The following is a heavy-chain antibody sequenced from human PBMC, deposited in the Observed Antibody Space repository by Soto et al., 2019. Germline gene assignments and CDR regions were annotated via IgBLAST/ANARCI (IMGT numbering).Heavy chain of an antibody. CDR2: IIPIFGTA. CDR1: GGTFSSYA. CDR3: ARKGSAIYYASSGYHTYYYYGMDV. D-gene: IGHD3-22*01. J-gene: IGHJ6*02. Sequence: SVKVSCKASGGTFSSYAISWVRQAPGQGLEWMGGIIPIFGTANYAQKFQGRVTITADKSTSTAYMELSSLRSEDTAVYYCARKGSAIYYASSGYHTYYYYGMDVWGQATTVTVSS. V-gene: IGHV1-69*06.